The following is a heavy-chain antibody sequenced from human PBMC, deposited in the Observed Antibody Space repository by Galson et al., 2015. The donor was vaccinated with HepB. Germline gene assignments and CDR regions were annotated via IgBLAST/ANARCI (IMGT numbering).Heavy chain of an antibody. Sequence: SVKVSCKASGYTFTGYYMHWVRQAPGQGLEWMGWINPNSGGTNYAQKFQGWVTMTRDTSISTAYMELSRLRSDDTAVYYCARAPLGFGELFRFDYWGQGTLVTVSS. D-gene: IGHD3-10*01. J-gene: IGHJ4*02. V-gene: IGHV1-2*04. CDR3: ARAPLGFGELFRFDY. CDR2: INPNSGGT. CDR1: GYTFTGYY.